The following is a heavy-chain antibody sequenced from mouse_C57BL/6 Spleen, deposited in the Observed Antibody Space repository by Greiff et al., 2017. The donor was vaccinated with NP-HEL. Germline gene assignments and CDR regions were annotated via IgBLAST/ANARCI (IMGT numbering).Heavy chain of an antibody. CDR3: ARSEGITTVPYYAMDY. CDR1: GYTFTSYW. V-gene: IGHV1-64*01. D-gene: IGHD1-1*01. Sequence: VQLQQPGAELVKPGASVKLSCKASGYTFTSYWMHWVKQRPGQGLEWIGMIHPNSGSTNYNEKFKSKATLTVDKSSSTAYTQLSSLTSEDSAVYYCARSEGITTVPYYAMDYWGQGTSVTVSS. J-gene: IGHJ4*01. CDR2: IHPNSGST.